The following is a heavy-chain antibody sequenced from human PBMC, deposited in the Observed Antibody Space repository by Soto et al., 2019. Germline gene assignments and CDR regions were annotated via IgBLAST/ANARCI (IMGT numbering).Heavy chain of an antibody. D-gene: IGHD3-3*01. V-gene: IGHV1-18*04. CDR3: ARDVYDFWSGKIGDAFDI. CDR1: GYTFTSYG. Sequence: ASLKVSCKASGYTFTSYGISWVLQAPGQGLEWMGWISTYNGNTNYAQNLQGRVTTTTDTSTSTAYMELRSLRSDDTAVYYCARDVYDFWSGKIGDAFDIWGQGTMVTVSS. CDR2: ISTYNGNT. J-gene: IGHJ3*02.